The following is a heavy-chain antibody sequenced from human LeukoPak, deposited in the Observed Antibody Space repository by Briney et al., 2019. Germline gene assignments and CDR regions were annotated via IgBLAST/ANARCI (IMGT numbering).Heavy chain of an antibody. CDR1: GFTFSDYT. D-gene: IGHD1-1*01. Sequence: GSLRLSYAASGFTFSDYTMTWIRQSPGKGLEWIGEINYSGSTNYNPSLKSRVTISVDTSKNQFSLKLTSVTAADTAMYYCARSGQLDSWGQGTLVTVSS. CDR2: INYSGST. CDR3: ARSGQLDS. J-gene: IGHJ4*02. V-gene: IGHV4-34*01.